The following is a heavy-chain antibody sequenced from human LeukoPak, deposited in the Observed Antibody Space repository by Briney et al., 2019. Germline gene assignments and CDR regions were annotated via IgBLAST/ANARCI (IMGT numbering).Heavy chain of an antibody. CDR3: ARNRTIFGATT. J-gene: IGHJ4*02. CDR2: INHSGST. CDR1: GGSSSGFY. V-gene: IGHV4-34*01. D-gene: IGHD3-3*01. Sequence: SETLSLTCAVYGGSSSGFYWSWIRQPPGNGMGWIGEINHSGSTNYNPSLKSRVTISVDTSKNQFSLRLSSVTAADTAGYYGARNRTIFGATTGGQGTLVTVSS.